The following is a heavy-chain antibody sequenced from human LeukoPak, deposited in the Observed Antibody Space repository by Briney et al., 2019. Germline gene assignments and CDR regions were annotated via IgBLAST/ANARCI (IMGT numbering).Heavy chain of an antibody. CDR2: INGDGSHT. J-gene: IGHJ4*02. CDR1: GFTFSKYY. CDR3: VNMVSDSGVEGK. V-gene: IGHV3-74*01. D-gene: IGHD3-10*01. Sequence: PGGSLRLSCAASGFTFSKYYMHWVRQAPGKGPVWISYINGDGSHTTYADSVKGRFTISRDSAINTVYLQMNSLRDEDTAIYYCVNMVSDSGVEGKWGQGTLVTVSS.